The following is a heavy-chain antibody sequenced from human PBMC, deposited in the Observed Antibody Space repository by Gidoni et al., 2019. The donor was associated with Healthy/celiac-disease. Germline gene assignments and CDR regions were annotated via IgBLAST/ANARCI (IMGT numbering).Heavy chain of an antibody. CDR2: ISWNSGSI. CDR1: GFTFDDYA. CDR3: AKDVAAAGTWYFDY. V-gene: IGHV3-9*01. D-gene: IGHD6-13*01. J-gene: IGHJ4*02. Sequence: EVRLVESGGGVVQTGRSLRLSCAASGFTFDDYAMHWVRPAPGKGLELVSGISWNSGSIGYADSVKGRLIISRDNAKNSLYLQMNSLRAEDTALYYCAKDVAAAGTWYFDYWGQGTLVTVSS.